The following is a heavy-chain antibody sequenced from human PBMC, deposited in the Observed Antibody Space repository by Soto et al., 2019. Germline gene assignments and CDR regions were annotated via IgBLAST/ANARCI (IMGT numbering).Heavy chain of an antibody. J-gene: IGHJ4*02. Sequence: SETLSLTCAVSGGSISSGGYSWSWIRQLPGKGLEWIGYIYHSGSTYYNPSLKSRVTISVDRSKNQFSLKLSSVTAADTDVYYCAREWLQSFDYWGQGTLVTVSS. CDR1: GGSISSGGYS. D-gene: IGHD5-12*01. CDR3: AREWLQSFDY. V-gene: IGHV4-30-2*01. CDR2: IYHSGST.